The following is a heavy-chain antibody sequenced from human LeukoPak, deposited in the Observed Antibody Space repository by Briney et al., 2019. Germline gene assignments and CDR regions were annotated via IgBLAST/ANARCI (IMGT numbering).Heavy chain of an antibody. CDR3: ARVVSCRSAVGFGP. J-gene: IGHJ5*02. V-gene: IGHV3-11*01. CDR1: GFIFSDYY. CDR2: ITSDNTV. D-gene: IGHD5/OR15-5a*01. Sequence: GGSLRLSCAASGFIFSDYYMSWIRQAPGKGLEWVSYITSDNTVYYADSVKGRFTISRDNPKNSIYLQMNSLRYEDTAFYYCARVVSCRSAVGFGPWGPGTLVTVSS.